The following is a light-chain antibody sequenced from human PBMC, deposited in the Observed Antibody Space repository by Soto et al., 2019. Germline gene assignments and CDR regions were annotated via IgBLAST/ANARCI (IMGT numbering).Light chain of an antibody. V-gene: IGKV1D-12*01. CDR3: QQANSFPLT. CDR2: GAS. CDR1: QDIRSW. Sequence: DIKMTQSPSSVSASVGDRVTITCRASQDIRSWLAWYQQKPGKGPKLLIYGASSLQSGVTSRFSGSGSGTDFILTISSLQPEDFAIYYCQQANSFPLTFGGGTKVEIK. J-gene: IGKJ4*01.